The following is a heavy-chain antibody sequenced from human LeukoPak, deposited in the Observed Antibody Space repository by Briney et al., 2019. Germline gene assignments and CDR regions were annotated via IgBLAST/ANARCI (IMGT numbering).Heavy chain of an antibody. J-gene: IGHJ3*02. CDR2: IYYSGST. CDR3: ARDFGDLAFDI. CDR1: GGSISSYY. Sequence: SKTLSLTCTVSGGSISSYYWSWIRQPPGKGLEWIGYIYYSGSTNYNPSLKSRVTISVDTSKNQFSLKLSSVTAADTAVYYCARDFGDLAFDIWGQGTMVTVSS. V-gene: IGHV4-59*01. D-gene: IGHD3-10*01.